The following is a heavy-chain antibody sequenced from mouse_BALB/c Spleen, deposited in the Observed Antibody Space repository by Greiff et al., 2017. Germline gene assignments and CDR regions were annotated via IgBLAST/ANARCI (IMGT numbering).Heavy chain of an antibody. D-gene: IGHD2-14*01. CDR1: GYAFSSYW. V-gene: IGHV1-80*01. J-gene: IGHJ3*01. CDR3: ASYYRYDVAWFAY. CDR2: IYPGDGDT. Sequence: QVQLQQSEAELVRPGSSVKISCKASGYAFSSYWMNWVKQRPGQGLEWIGQIYPGDGDTNYNGKFKGKATLTADKSSSTAYMQLSSLTSEDSAVYFCASYYRYDVAWFAYWGQGTLVTVSA.